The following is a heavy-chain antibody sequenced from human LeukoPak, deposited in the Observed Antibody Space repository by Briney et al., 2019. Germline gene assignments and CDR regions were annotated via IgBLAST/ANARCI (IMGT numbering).Heavy chain of an antibody. CDR2: IYYSGST. CDR3: TRDQLWSYSQY. CDR1: GGSISSYY. J-gene: IGHJ4*02. Sequence: SETLSLTCSVSGGSISSYYWSWIRQPPGKGLEWIGYIYYSGSTNYNPSLKSRVTISVDTSKNQLSLKLSSVTAADTAVYYCTRDQLWSYSQYWGQGILVTVSS. V-gene: IGHV4-59*01. D-gene: IGHD1-26*01.